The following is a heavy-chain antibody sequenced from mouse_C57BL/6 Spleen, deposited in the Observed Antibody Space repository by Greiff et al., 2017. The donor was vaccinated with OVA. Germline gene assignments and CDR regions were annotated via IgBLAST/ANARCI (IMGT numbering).Heavy chain of an antibody. Sequence: ESGPGLVKPSQSLSLTCSVTGYSITSGYYWNWIRQFPGNKLEWMGYISYDGSNNYNPSLKNRISITRDTSKNQFFLKLNSVTTEDTATYYCARDSYGSSYDYWGQGTTLTVSS. V-gene: IGHV3-6*01. CDR3: ARDSYGSSYDY. D-gene: IGHD1-1*01. CDR2: ISYDGSN. J-gene: IGHJ2*01. CDR1: GYSITSGYY.